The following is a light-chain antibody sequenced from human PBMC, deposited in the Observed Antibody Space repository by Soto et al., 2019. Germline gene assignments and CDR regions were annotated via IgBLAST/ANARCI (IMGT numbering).Light chain of an antibody. CDR3: QHYDNWPKT. CDR1: QTVSSN. CDR2: GAS. J-gene: IGKJ1*01. Sequence: DIVMTQSPDSLAVSLGEKATINCMSSQTVSSNLAWYQQKPDQAPRLLIFGASTRATDIPARFSGSGSGTEFTLTISSLQSEDFAVYYCQHYDNWPKTFGQGTKVDIK. V-gene: IGKV3-15*01.